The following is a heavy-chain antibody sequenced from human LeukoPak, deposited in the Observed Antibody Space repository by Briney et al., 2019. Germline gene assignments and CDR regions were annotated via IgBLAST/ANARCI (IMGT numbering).Heavy chain of an antibody. D-gene: IGHD3-10*01. Sequence: GGSLRLSCAASGFTFSNYGMHWVRQAPGKGLEWVALLWYDGANKNYADSVKGRFIISRDNSKNTLYLQMNSLRAEDTALYYCARDPSGSWNDVGTFDSSGQGTLVSVSS. CDR1: GFTFSNYG. CDR2: LWYDGANK. J-gene: IGHJ4*02. V-gene: IGHV3-33*01. CDR3: ARDPSGSWNDVGTFDS.